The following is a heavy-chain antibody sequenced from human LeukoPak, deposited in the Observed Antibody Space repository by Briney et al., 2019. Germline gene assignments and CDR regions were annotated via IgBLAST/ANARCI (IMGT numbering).Heavy chain of an antibody. CDR3: ARNQDSSSWYLMTYYVDY. CDR1: GYTFTSYG. D-gene: IGHD6-13*01. J-gene: IGHJ4*02. V-gene: IGHV1-18*01. Sequence: TPVKLSCKASGYTFTSYGISWVRQAPGQGLGWLGWISAYNGNTNYAKTLHSRVTMTTDTSTSTTNMQLRRLRSHDTTLPYCARNQDSSSWYLMTYYVDYWGQGTLVSVSS. CDR2: ISAYNGNT.